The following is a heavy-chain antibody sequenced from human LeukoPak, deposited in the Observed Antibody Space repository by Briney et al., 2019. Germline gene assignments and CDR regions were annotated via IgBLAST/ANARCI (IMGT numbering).Heavy chain of an antibody. CDR1: GITFSNYY. CDR3: ATDDCRGLGY. CDR2: IIQDGSVT. J-gene: IGHJ4*02. Sequence: GGSLRLSCVTSGITFSNYYMHWVRQVPGEGLVWVSRIIQDGSVTSYADSVKGRFTISRDNAKNTVYLQLNNLRAEDTAVYYCATDDCRGLGYWGQGTLVTVSS. D-gene: IGHD2-21*01. V-gene: IGHV3-74*01.